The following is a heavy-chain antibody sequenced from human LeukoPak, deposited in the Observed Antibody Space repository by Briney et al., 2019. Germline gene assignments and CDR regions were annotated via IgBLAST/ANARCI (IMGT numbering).Heavy chain of an antibody. J-gene: IGHJ6*03. D-gene: IGHD6-6*01. V-gene: IGHV1-8*02. CDR3: AADLYSCSSSYYYYMDV. Sequence: ASVKVSCKASGYTFTGYYMHWVRQAPGQGLEWMGWMNPNSGNTGYAQKFQGRVTMTRNTSISTAYMELSSLRSEDTAVYYCAADLYSCSSSYYYYMDVWGKGTTVTVSS. CDR2: MNPNSGNT. CDR1: GYTFTGYY.